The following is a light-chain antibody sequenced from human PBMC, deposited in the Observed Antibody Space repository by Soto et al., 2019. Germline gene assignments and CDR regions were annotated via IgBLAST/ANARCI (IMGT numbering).Light chain of an antibody. CDR3: QQYNSYSPLT. CDR2: KAS. CDR1: QSVGRW. V-gene: IGKV1-5*03. J-gene: IGKJ4*01. Sequence: TQSPVTLSLSPGESATLSCRASQSVGRWLAWYQQKPGKAPKLLIYKASGLESGVPSRFSGSGSGTDFTLTISSLQPDDFATYYCQQYNSYSPLTFGGGTKVDIK.